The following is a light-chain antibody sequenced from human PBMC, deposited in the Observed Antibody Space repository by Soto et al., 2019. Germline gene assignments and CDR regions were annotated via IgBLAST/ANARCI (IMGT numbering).Light chain of an antibody. J-gene: IGKJ4*01. V-gene: IGKV1-12*01. CDR2: AAS. CDR3: QQADSFPLS. CDR1: QSIYKW. Sequence: DIQMPQSPSSVSASIGERVTICCRASQSIYKWLVWYQQKPGKAPKLLIYAASSLQSGVPSRFSGSGYGTDFTLTISSLQPEDFATYYCQQADSFPLSVGGGTKLDSK.